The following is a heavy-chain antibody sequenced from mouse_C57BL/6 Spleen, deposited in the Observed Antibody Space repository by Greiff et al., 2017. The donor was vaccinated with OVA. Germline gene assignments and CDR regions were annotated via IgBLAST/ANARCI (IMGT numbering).Heavy chain of an antibody. J-gene: IGHJ2*01. CDR1: GYTFTDYN. D-gene: IGHD1-1*01. CDR2: VNPNNGGT. CDR3: SRPHYYGSSYYFDY. V-gene: IGHV1-22*01. Sequence: VQLQQSGPELVKPGASVKMSCKASGYTFTDYNMHWVKQSHGKSLEWIGYVNPNNGGTSYNQKFKGKATLTVNKSSSTAYMELRSLTSEDSAVXYCSRPHYYGSSYYFDYWGQGTTLTVSS.